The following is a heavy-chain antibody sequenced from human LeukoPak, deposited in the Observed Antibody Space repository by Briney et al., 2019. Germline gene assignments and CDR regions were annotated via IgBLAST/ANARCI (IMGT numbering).Heavy chain of an antibody. CDR3: ARDPSVVPAAMLAYYFDY. V-gene: IGHV3-48*04. J-gene: IGHJ4*02. CDR2: ISSKDGTT. CDR1: GLRFSSYS. Sequence: GGSLRLSCAVPGLRFSSYSMDWGRRAPGKGLERVSYISSKDGTTYYAHSVKGRFTISRDNAKNSLYLQMNSLRAEDTAVYYCARDPSVVPAAMLAYYFDYWGQGTLVTVS. D-gene: IGHD2-2*01.